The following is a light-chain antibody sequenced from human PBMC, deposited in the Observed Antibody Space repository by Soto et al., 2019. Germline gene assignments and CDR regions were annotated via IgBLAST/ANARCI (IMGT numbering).Light chain of an antibody. V-gene: IGLV1-40*01. CDR2: GNN. CDR3: QSFDSSLSGVV. Sequence: QSVLTQPPSVSGAPGQRVTISCAGSSSNIGAGYDVQWYQQLPGTAPKLLIHGNNNRPSGVPDRFSGSRSGTSASLAISGLQAEDEADYYCQSFDSSLSGVVFGGGTKLTVL. CDR1: SSNIGAGYD. J-gene: IGLJ2*01.